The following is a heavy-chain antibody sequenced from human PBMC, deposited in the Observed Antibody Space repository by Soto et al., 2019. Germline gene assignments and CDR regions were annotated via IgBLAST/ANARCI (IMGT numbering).Heavy chain of an antibody. D-gene: IGHD2-8*01. CDR2: ISYDGSNK. Sequence: GGSLRLSCAASGFTFSSYGMHWVRQAPGKGLEWVAVISYDGSNKYYADSVKGRFTISRDNSKNTLYLQMNSLRAEDTAVYYCAKDTDCTNGVCYYYYYYGMDAWGQGTTVTVSS. CDR1: GFTFSSYG. V-gene: IGHV3-30*18. J-gene: IGHJ6*02. CDR3: AKDTDCTNGVCYYYYYYGMDA.